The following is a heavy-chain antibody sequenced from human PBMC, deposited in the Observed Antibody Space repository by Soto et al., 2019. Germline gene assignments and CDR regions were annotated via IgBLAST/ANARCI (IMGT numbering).Heavy chain of an antibody. CDR3: AKSPNNYNSRGYFEPSNFDS. Sequence: EVQLLESGGGLVQPGGSLRLSCAASGFTFSSYAMSWVRQVPGKGLEWVSAISGSGGSTYYADSVKGRFTISRDNSKNTLYLQMTSLRAGETAVNSCAKSPNNYNSRGYFEPSNFDSWGQGTLATVSP. CDR1: GFTFSSYA. J-gene: IGHJ4*02. V-gene: IGHV3-23*01. D-gene: IGHD3-22*01. CDR2: ISGSGGST.